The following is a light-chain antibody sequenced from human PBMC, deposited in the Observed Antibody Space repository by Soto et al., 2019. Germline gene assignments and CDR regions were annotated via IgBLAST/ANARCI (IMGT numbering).Light chain of an antibody. Sequence: QLVLTQSPSASASLGASGKLTCTLRSGHSSYAIAWHQQQPEKGPRYLMKLDSDGSHTKGDAIPDRFSGSGSGAERYLTISSRQSEDEAEYSCQTWGTGIHVVFGGGTKLTVL. J-gene: IGLJ2*01. CDR3: QTWGTGIHVV. CDR1: SGHSSYA. CDR2: LDSDGSH. V-gene: IGLV4-69*01.